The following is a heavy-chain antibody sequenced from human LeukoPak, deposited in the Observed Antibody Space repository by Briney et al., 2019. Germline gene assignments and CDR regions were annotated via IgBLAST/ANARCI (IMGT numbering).Heavy chain of an antibody. V-gene: IGHV4-39*01. CDR3: ASGIAATVDY. Sequence: SETLSLTCTVSGGSISSSSYYWGWIRQPPGKGLEWIGSIYYSGSTYYNPSLKSRVTISADTSKNQFSLKLSSVTAADTAVYYCASGIAATVDYWGQGTLVTVSS. CDR1: GGSISSSSYY. CDR2: IYYSGST. D-gene: IGHD6-13*01. J-gene: IGHJ4*02.